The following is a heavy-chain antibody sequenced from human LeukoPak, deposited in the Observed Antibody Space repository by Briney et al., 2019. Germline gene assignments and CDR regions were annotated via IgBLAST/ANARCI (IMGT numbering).Heavy chain of an antibody. V-gene: IGHV1-69*13. CDR3: ARAQRDGYNPFDY. J-gene: IGHJ4*02. D-gene: IGHD5-24*01. CDR2: IIPIFGTA. Sequence: SVKVSCKASGGTFSSYAISWVRQAPGQGLEWMGGIIPIFGTANYAQKFQGRVTITADESTSTAYMELSSLRSEDTAVYYCARAQRDGYNPFDYWGQGTLVTVSS. CDR1: GGTFSSYA.